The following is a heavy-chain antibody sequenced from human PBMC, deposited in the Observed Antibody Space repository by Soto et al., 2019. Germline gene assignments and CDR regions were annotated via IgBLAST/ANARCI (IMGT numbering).Heavy chain of an antibody. CDR2: ISSSSSTI. V-gene: IGHV3-48*01. Sequence: SLRLSCAASGFTFSSYSMNWVRQAPGKGLEWVSYISSSSSTIYYADSVKGRFTISRDNAKNSLYLQMNSLRAEDTAVYYCAKDHIRGNDILTGYYVYWGQGTLVTVSS. CDR1: GFTFSSYS. J-gene: IGHJ4*02. D-gene: IGHD3-9*01. CDR3: AKDHIRGNDILTGYYVY.